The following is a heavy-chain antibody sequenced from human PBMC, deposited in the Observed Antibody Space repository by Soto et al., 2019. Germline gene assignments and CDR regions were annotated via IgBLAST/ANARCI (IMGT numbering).Heavy chain of an antibody. V-gene: IGHV2-5*02. D-gene: IGHD5-12*01. CDR1: GFSLSTRGVG. J-gene: IGHJ4*02. CDR3: AHRSCGYAYYWGQ. CDR2: IFWDADK. Sequence: QITLKESGRTLVKPTQTLTMTCSFSGFSLSTRGVGVGWIRQPPGKALERLALIFWDADKWYRTCLRSRLTITDDTSKNQGVLTMTNMYPMDTATDYCAHRSCGYAYYWGQWGQGTLVTVSS.